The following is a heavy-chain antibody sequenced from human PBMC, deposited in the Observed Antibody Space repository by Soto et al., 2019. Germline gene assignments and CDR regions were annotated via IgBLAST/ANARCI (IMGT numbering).Heavy chain of an antibody. D-gene: IGHD3-22*01. J-gene: IGHJ6*02. Sequence: QMQLIQSGAEVKKSGSSVKVTCKAPGGTFSSDSISWVRQAPGEGLEWMGGVIPLFGTANYAQKFEGRVTITADESTSTAYMELSSLRSDDTAVYYCARVHMIVVVGERYHYKGLDVWGQGTAVTVSS. CDR3: ARVHMIVVVGERYHYKGLDV. V-gene: IGHV1-69*01. CDR2: VIPLFGTA. CDR1: GGTFSSDS.